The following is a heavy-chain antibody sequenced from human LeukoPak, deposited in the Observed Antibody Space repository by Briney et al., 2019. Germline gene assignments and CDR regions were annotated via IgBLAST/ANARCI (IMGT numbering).Heavy chain of an antibody. CDR1: GFTFDDYA. V-gene: IGHV3-9*01. CDR3: ATLGVYDYVWGSYRPRPVDY. Sequence: GGSLRFSGAASGFTFDDYAMHWVRQAPGKGLEWVSGISWNSGGIGYADSVKGRFTISRDNAKNSLYLQMNSLRAEDTALYYCATLGVYDYVWGSYRPRPVDYWGQGTLVTVSS. D-gene: IGHD3-16*02. CDR2: ISWNSGGI. J-gene: IGHJ4*02.